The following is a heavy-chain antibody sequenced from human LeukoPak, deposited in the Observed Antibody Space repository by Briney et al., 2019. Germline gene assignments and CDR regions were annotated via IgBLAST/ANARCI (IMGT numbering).Heavy chain of an antibody. CDR3: ARASLYYYDSSGYSDY. V-gene: IGHV3-30*02. D-gene: IGHD3-22*01. CDR1: GFTFSSYG. CDR2: IRFGGSYD. J-gene: IGHJ4*02. Sequence: GGSLRLSCVASGFTFSSYGMHWVRQAPGKGLEWVAFIRFGGSYDYYADSVKGRFTISRDDPKNTLYLQMNSLRAEDTAVYYCARASLYYYDSSGYSDYWGQGTLVTVSS.